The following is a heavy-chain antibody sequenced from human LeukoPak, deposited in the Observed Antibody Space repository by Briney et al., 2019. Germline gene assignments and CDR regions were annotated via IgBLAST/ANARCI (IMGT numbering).Heavy chain of an antibody. J-gene: IGHJ4*01. CDR3: AKTSGGNY. V-gene: IGHV3-23*01. CDR2: ISSSGGIT. CDR1: GFTFSSYA. Sequence: GGSLRLSCSASGFTFSSYAMHWVRQAPGKGLEWVSAISSSGGITYYADSVKGRLTISRDNSKNTLYLQMNSLRAEDTAVYYCAKTSGGNYWGQGTLVTVSS. D-gene: IGHD2-15*01.